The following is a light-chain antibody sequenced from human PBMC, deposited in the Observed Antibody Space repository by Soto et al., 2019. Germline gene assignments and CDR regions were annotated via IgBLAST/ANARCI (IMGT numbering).Light chain of an antibody. CDR3: SSYTSSTTLYV. CDR2: DVG. CDR1: SSDVGNYNY. V-gene: IGLV2-14*03. J-gene: IGLJ1*01. Sequence: QSALTQPASVSGSPGQSITISCTGASSDVGNYNYVSWYQQHPGKAPKLIIYDVGNRPSGVSNRFSGSKSGNTASLTISGLQAEDEADYYCSSYTSSTTLYVFGTGTKVTV.